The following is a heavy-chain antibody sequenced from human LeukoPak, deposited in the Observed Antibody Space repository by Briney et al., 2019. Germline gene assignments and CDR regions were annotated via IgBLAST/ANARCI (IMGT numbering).Heavy chain of an antibody. D-gene: IGHD4-17*01. J-gene: IGHJ3*02. Sequence: GGSLRLSCAASGFTFSSYAMSWVRQAPGKGLEWVSAISGSGGGTFYADSVKGRFTISRDNSKNTLYLQMNSLRAEDTAVYYCAKDYGDYEPGEAFDIWGQGTMVTVSS. CDR1: GFTFSSYA. CDR3: AKDYGDYEPGEAFDI. CDR2: ISGSGGGT. V-gene: IGHV3-23*01.